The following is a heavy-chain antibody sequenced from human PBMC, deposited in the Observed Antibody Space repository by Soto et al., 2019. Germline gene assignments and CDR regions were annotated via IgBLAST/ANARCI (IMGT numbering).Heavy chain of an antibody. CDR1: GGSISSGGYY. V-gene: IGHV4-31*03. J-gene: IGHJ6*02. CDR3: ARATKMDTAMVYYYYGMDV. D-gene: IGHD5-18*01. CDR2: IYYSGST. Sequence: PSETLSLTCTVSGGSISSGGYYWSWIRQHPGKGLEWIGYIYYSGSTYYNPSLKSRVTISVDTSKNQFSLKLSSVTAAGTAVYYCARATKMDTAMVYYYYGMDVWGQGTTVTVSS.